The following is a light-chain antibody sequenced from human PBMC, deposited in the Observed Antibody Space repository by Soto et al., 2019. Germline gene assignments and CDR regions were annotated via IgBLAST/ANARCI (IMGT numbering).Light chain of an antibody. CDR3: QHYSFYSRT. CDR2: KAS. J-gene: IGKJ1*01. Sequence: DIQMTQSPSTLSASIGDGVTITCLASQTIDTWLAWYQQKPGKAPKLLIYKASSLQTGVPSRFSGSGSGTEFTLTISSLQPDDFATYYYQHYSFYSRTFGQGTKVEVK. V-gene: IGKV1-5*03. CDR1: QTIDTW.